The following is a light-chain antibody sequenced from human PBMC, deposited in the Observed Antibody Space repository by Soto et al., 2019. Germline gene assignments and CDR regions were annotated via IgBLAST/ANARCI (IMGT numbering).Light chain of an antibody. CDR3: QQYNTYPWT. J-gene: IGKJ1*01. CDR2: GAS. CDR1: QDVGKW. V-gene: IGKV1D-16*01. Sequence: DIHMSQSPPAVSASVVDRVTITCRASQDVGKWLAWYQQKPGKAPTLLIHGASSLQSGVPPRYSGSGYGTDFTLTISRLHPDDFATYYCQQYNTYPWTFGQGTKVDI.